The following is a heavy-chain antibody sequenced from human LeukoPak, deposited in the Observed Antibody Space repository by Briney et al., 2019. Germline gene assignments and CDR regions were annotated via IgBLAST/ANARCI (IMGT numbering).Heavy chain of an antibody. CDR1: GFTVSSNY. CDR3: ARGYSSDN. J-gene: IGHJ4*02. Sequence: GGSLRLSCAASGFTVSSNYMSWVRQAPGKELEWVSVIYSGGSTYYADSVKGRFTISRDNSKNTLNLQMNSLRAEDAAVYYCARGYSSDNWGQGTLVTVSS. D-gene: IGHD2-21*01. CDR2: IYSGGST. V-gene: IGHV3-66*01.